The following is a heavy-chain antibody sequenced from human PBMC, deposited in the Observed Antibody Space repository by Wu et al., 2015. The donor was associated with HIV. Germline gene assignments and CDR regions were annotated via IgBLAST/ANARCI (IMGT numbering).Heavy chain of an antibody. D-gene: IGHD3-10*01. CDR2: IVVGNGNI. J-gene: IGHJ6*01. CDR3: AARYPGSGSYNYYYYAMDV. CDR1: GLTLISSV. V-gene: IGHV1-58*02. Sequence: QMQLVQSGPEVKKPGTSLKVSCKASGLTLISSVIQWVRQARGQRPEWIGWIVVGNGNINYAQKFRERVTITRDMSANIVYLELSSLRSEDTAVYYCAARYPGSGSYNYYYYAMDVWARDPVTVSS.